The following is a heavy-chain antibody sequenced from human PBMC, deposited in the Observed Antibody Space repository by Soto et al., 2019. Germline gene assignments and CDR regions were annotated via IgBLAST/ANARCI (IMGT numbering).Heavy chain of an antibody. V-gene: IGHV4-59*12. CDR2: IYYTGST. CDR3: ARIAGAGTNFDY. J-gene: IGHJ4*02. D-gene: IGHD6-13*01. CDR1: GGSTSSYF. Sequence: PSETLSLTCTVSGGSTSSYFWSWIRQPPGKGLEWIGYIYYTGSTNYNPSLKSRVTISVDTSKNQFSLQLSSVTAADTAVYYCARIAGAGTNFDYWRQVTLVTVS.